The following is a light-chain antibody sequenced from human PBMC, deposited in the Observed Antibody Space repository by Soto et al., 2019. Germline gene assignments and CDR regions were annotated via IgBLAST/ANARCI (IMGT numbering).Light chain of an antibody. CDR2: GAS. Sequence: EIGLTQSPGTLSLSPGERATLSCRASQSVNSRYLAWYQQKPGQAPRLLMYGASSRATGIPDRFSGSGSGTDFTLTISRLESEDFEVYYCQQYDGSPRTVGKGTKVEIK. V-gene: IGKV3-20*01. J-gene: IGKJ1*01. CDR3: QQYDGSPRT. CDR1: QSVNSRY.